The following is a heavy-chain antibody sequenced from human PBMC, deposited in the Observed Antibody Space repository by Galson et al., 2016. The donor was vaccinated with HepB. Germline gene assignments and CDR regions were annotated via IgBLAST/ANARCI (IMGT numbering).Heavy chain of an antibody. Sequence: SLRLSCAVSGFLVNSSYMTWVRLAPGKGLEWVAIMYSGGRKQYAGSVKGRVTISRDTSSQTLFLEVSDLRAEDTGIYYCARGYTSGVPFWWGQGTLVTVSS. D-gene: IGHD2-8*01. CDR2: MYSGGRK. V-gene: IGHV3-53*01. CDR1: GFLVNSSY. J-gene: IGHJ4*02. CDR3: ARGYTSGVPFW.